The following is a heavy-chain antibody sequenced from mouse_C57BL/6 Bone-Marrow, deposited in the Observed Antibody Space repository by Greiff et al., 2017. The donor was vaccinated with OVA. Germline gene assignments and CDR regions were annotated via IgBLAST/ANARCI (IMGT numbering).Heavy chain of an antibody. D-gene: IGHD1-1*01. Sequence: VMLVESGPELVRPGVSVKISCKGSGYTFTDYAMHWVKQSHAKSLEWIGVISTYYGDASYNQKFKDKATMTVDKSSSTAYMELARLTSEDSAVYYCARRGFVYYGSSYWYFDVWGTGTTVTVSS. CDR3: ARRGFVYYGSSYWYFDV. CDR2: ISTYYGDA. CDR1: GYTFTDYA. V-gene: IGHV1-67*01. J-gene: IGHJ1*03.